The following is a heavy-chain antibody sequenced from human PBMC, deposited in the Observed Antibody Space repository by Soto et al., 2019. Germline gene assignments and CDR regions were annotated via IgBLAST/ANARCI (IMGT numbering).Heavy chain of an antibody. J-gene: IGHJ3*02. D-gene: IGHD6-13*01. Sequence: VASVKVSCKASGYTFTSYDINWVRQATGQGLEWMGWMNPNSGNTGYAQKFQDRVTMTRNTSISTAYMELSSLRSEDTAVYYCARTGYSRIGWAFDIWGQGTMVTVSS. CDR2: MNPNSGNT. V-gene: IGHV1-8*01. CDR1: GYTFTSYD. CDR3: ARTGYSRIGWAFDI.